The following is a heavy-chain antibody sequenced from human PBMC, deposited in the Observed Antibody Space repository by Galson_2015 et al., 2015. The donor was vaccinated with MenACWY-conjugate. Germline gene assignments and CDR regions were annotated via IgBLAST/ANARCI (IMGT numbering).Heavy chain of an antibody. CDR3: GRDYSNYYYGMDV. CDR2: IWYDGSNK. V-gene: IGHV3-33*01. Sequence: SLRLSCAASGFTFSSYGMHWVRQAPGRGLEWVAVIWYDGSNKYYADSVKGRFTISRDNSKNTLYLQMNSLRAEDTAVYYCGRDYSNYYYGMDVWGQGTTVTVSS. J-gene: IGHJ6*02. CDR1: GFTFSSYG. D-gene: IGHD4-11*01.